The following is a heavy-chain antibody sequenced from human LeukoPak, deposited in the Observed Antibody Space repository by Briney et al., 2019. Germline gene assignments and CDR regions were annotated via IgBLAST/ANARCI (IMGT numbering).Heavy chain of an antibody. CDR2: IYSGGST. J-gene: IGHJ3*02. V-gene: IGHV3-53*01. CDR3: AKDRYYDSSGYVAFDI. D-gene: IGHD3-22*01. Sequence: PGGSLRLSCAASGFTVSSDYMSWVRQAPGKGLEWVSVIYSGGSTYYADSVKCRFTISRNNSKNTLSLQMNSLRAEDTAVYYCAKDRYYDSSGYVAFDIWGQGTMVTVSS. CDR1: GFTVSSDY.